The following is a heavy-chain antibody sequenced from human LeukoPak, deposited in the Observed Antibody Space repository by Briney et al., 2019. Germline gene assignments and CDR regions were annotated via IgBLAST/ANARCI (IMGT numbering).Heavy chain of an antibody. Sequence: ASVKVSCKASGYIFTGYWIHWVRQAPGQGLEWMGFINANSGNTSYAQKFQGRVTMTRDTSITTAYMELSSLTADDMAVYYCAREMRPATTTLVAYWGQGTQVTVSS. D-gene: IGHD1-1*01. CDR1: GYIFTGYW. CDR2: INANSGNT. V-gene: IGHV1-2*02. J-gene: IGHJ4*02. CDR3: AREMRPATTTLVAY.